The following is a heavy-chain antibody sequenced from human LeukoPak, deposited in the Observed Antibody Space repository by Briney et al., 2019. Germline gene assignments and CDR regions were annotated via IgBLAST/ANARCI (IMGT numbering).Heavy chain of an antibody. V-gene: IGHV3-53*01. Sequence: GGSLRLSCAASGVTVSNNYTSWVRQAPGEGLEWVSIIYSGGSTYYADSVKGRFTISRDNSKNTLHLQMKSLRADDTAVYYCGSSPYVWGIDHWGQGTPVTVSS. D-gene: IGHD3-16*01. CDR3: GSSPYVWGIDH. CDR2: IYSGGST. CDR1: GVTVSNNY. J-gene: IGHJ4*02.